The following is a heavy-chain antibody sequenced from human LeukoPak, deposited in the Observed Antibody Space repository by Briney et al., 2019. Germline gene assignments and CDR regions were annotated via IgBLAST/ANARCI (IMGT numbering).Heavy chain of an antibody. V-gene: IGHV3-23*01. J-gene: IGHJ4*02. CDR3: AKSGTACSGGSCYSHYFDF. D-gene: IGHD2-15*01. Sequence: GGSLRLSCAASGFTFSNYAMSWVRQAPGKGLLWVSAVSGGGGSTSYADSVKGRFTISRDNSKNTIYLQLNSLRAEDTAVYYCAKSGTACSGGSCYSHYFDFWGQGTLVTVSS. CDR2: VSGGGGST. CDR1: GFTFSNYA.